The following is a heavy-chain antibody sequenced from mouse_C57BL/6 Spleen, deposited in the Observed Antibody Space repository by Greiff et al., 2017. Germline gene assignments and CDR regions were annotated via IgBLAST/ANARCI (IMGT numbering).Heavy chain of an antibody. CDR2: IDPETGGT. CDR1: GYTFTDYE. J-gene: IGHJ1*03. CDR3: TRRDSYDSAWYFDV. D-gene: IGHD1-1*01. Sequence: QVQLQQSGAELVRPGASVTLSCKASGYTFTDYEMHWVKQTPVHGLEWIGAIDPETGGTAYNQKFKGKAILTADKSSSPAYMELRSLTSEDSAVYYCTRRDSYDSAWYFDVWGTGTTVTVSS. V-gene: IGHV1-15*01.